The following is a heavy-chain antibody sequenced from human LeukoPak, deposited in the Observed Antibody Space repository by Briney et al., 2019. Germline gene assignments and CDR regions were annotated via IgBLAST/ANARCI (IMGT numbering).Heavy chain of an antibody. Sequence: GASVKVSCMASGYTFTGYYMHWVRQAPGQGLEWMGRINPNSGGTNYAQKLQGRVTMTTDTSTSTAYMELRSLRSDDTAVYYCARLDDYGDYFFDYWGQGTLVTVSS. CDR3: ARLDDYGDYFFDY. V-gene: IGHV1-2*06. J-gene: IGHJ4*02. D-gene: IGHD4-17*01. CDR1: GYTFTGYY. CDR2: INPNSGGT.